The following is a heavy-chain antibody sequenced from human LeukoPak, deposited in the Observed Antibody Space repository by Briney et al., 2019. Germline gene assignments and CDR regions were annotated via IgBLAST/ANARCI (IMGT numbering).Heavy chain of an antibody. CDR2: ISWNSGSI. CDR1: GFTFDDYA. Sequence: GGSLRLSCAASGFTFDDYAMRWVRQAPGKGLEWVSGISWNSGSIGYADSVKGRFTISRDNAKNSLYLQMNSLRAEDTALYYCAKDTAAGYYYGMDVWGQGTTVTVSS. D-gene: IGHD6-13*01. V-gene: IGHV3-9*01. J-gene: IGHJ6*02. CDR3: AKDTAAGYYYGMDV.